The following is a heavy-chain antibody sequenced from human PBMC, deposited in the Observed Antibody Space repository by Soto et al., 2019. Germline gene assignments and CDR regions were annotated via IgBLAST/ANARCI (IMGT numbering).Heavy chain of an antibody. CDR1: GYTFTCYG. CDR2: ISTYKGNT. Sequence: QVQLVQSGPEVKKPGASVKVSCKTSGYTFTCYGISWVRQAPGQGLEWMGWISTYKGNTNYAQKFQGRVTMTTDTSTSTDYNELRSLRADDTAVYYCATRSPAFDNWGQGTLVTVSS. J-gene: IGHJ4*02. D-gene: IGHD3-16*01. CDR3: ATRSPAFDN. V-gene: IGHV1-18*01.